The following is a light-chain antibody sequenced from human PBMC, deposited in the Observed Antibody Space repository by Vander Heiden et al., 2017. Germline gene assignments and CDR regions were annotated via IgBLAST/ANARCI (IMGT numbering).Light chain of an antibody. J-gene: IGKJ2*02. V-gene: IGKV1-39*01. CDR2: DAS. CDR3: QQSYSTPCT. Sequence: DIQMTQSPSSLSASAGDRVTITCRASQSKSSYLSGYQQKPGKDPNLLIYDASGLFSGVPSRCSGRGSGTDFTLPISSLEPEEFATYYCQQSYSTPCTFGQGTKLEIK. CDR1: QSKSSY.